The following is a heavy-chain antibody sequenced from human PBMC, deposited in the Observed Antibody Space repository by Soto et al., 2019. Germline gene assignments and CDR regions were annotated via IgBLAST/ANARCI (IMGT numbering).Heavy chain of an antibody. CDR2: IYYSGST. CDR1: GGSISSGGYY. CDR3: ARGSPALPGYCSSTSCSLFDP. J-gene: IGHJ5*02. D-gene: IGHD2-2*01. Sequence: SETLSLTCTVSGGSISSGGYYWSWIRQHPGKGLEWIGYIYYSGSTYYNPSLKSRVTISVDTSKNQFSLKLSSVTAADTAVYYCARGSPALPGYCSSTSCSLFDPWGQGTLVTVS. V-gene: IGHV4-31*03.